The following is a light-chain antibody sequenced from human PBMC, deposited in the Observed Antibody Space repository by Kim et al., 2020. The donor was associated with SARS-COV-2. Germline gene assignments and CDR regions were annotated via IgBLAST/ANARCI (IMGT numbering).Light chain of an antibody. CDR2: AAS. V-gene: IGKV1-39*01. J-gene: IGKJ2*01. CDR1: QSITTH. Sequence: GDRVTITCRASQSITTHLNWYQQKPGRAPNLLIYAASSLQGGVPSRFSGSGSGTDFTLTFTSFQPEDFSTSFCQQILSSPYTFAQGPNL. CDR3: QQILSSPYT.